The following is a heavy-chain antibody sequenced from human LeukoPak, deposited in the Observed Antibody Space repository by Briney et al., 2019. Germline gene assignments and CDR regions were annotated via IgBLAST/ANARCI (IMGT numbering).Heavy chain of an antibody. J-gene: IGHJ4*02. D-gene: IGHD3-9*01. CDR1: VSTFSIYG. Sequence: PGGSLRLSCAASVSTFSIYGMHWVRQAPGKGLDWVAYIRYDGSNKQYAASVQGRFTISRDNSRNTLYLQMNSLRAEDTAVYYCAKKEGNLDWLDYWGQGTLVTVSS. CDR3: AKKEGNLDWLDY. V-gene: IGHV3-30*02. CDR2: IRYDGSNK.